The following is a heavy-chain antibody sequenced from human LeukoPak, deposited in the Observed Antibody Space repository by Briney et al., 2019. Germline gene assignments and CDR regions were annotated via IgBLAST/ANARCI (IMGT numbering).Heavy chain of an antibody. CDR2: STTVGSP. CDR3: SRDSPRDGYNYAEYFQH. V-gene: IGHV4-59*01. Sequence: SETLSLTCTVSGGSISGYYWNWIRQSPGKGLEWIGISTTVAISTTVGSPNTTPPSTVESAYMSKNQFTLKLSSVTAADTAVYYCSRDSPRDGYNYAEYFQHWGRGTLVTVSS. J-gene: IGHJ1*01. CDR1: GGSISGYY. D-gene: IGHD5-24*01.